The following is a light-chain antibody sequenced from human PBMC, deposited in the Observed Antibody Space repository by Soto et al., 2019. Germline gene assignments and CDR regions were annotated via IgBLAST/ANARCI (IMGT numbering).Light chain of an antibody. J-gene: IGKJ4*01. CDR1: QNISNL. Sequence: DIQLTPSPSTLSAAVVESVTITCRASQNISNLLAWYQQQQRKAPQPLIFDESTLQSGVPPRFSGSGCGTDFTLTISSLQPEDFAAYYCQQSYSTPLLTFGGGTKVDIK. CDR3: QQSYSTPLLT. V-gene: IGKV1-39*01. CDR2: DES.